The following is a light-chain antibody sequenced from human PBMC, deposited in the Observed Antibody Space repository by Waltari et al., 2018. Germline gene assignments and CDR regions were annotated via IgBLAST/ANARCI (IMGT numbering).Light chain of an antibody. V-gene: IGLV2-14*03. CDR3: SSYVSSN. CDR2: DVN. J-gene: IGLJ1*01. CDR1: SSDIDHYKS. Sequence: HSALPQPASASGSPGQSITISCTGISSDIDHYKSVSWYQQHPGKAPKLIIYDVNVRPSRVSNRFSGSKSGNTASLTISGLQADDEADYYCSSYVSSNFGSGTKVTVL.